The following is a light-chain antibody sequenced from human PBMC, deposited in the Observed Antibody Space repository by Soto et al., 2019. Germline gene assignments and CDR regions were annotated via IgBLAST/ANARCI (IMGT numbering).Light chain of an antibody. CDR3: QQTNSFPYT. V-gene: IGKV1-12*01. Sequence: DIQMTQSPSSVSASVGDRVTITCRASQDLSSWLAWYQQNPGEAPNLLIYAASNLQSGVPSRFSGSGSGTDFTLTISNLQPEDFATDYCQQTNSFPYTFGQGTKLEIK. CDR2: AAS. J-gene: IGKJ2*01. CDR1: QDLSSW.